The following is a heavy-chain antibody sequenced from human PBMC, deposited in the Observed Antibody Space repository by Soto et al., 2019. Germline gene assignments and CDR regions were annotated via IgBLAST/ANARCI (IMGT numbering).Heavy chain of an antibody. V-gene: IGHV3-23*01. CDR2: ISNNGGTT. J-gene: IGHJ6*03. Sequence: EVQMLKSGGGLVQPGGSLRISCAASGFTFSSSAMNWVRQAPGKGLEWVSSISNNGGTTSYADSVKGRFTISRDNSKNTLYLQMNSLRAEDTAVYYCAKGSRGAYYYCMDVWGKGTTVTVSS. CDR1: GFTFSSSA. CDR3: AKGSRGAYYYCMDV.